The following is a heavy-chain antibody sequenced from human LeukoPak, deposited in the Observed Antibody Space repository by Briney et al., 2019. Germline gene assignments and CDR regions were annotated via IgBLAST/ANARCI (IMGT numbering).Heavy chain of an antibody. CDR2: IIPIFGTA. J-gene: IGHJ4*02. CDR3: ARAISYSSGSYFDY. CDR1: GGTFSSYA. Sequence: ASVKVSCKASGGTFSSYAISWARLAPGQGLEWMGGIIPIFGTANYAQKFQGRVTITTDESTSTAYMELSSLRSEDMAVYYCARAISYSSGSYFDYWGQGTLVTVSS. V-gene: IGHV1-69*05. D-gene: IGHD6-19*01.